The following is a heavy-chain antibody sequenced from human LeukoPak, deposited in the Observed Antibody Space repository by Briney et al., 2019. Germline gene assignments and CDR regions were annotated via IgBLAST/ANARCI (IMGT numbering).Heavy chain of an antibody. Sequence: GGSLRLSCVASGFSFGKYWMSWVRQAPGKGLEWVANIKLDGSEKNYVDSVKGRFTISRDNTKNSLYLQMNSLRAEDTAVYYCARAVSETSPLELDYYYYYGMDVWGQGTTVTVSS. D-gene: IGHD1-1*01. V-gene: IGHV3-7*03. CDR3: ARAVSETSPLELDYYYYYGMDV. CDR1: GFSFGKYW. J-gene: IGHJ6*02. CDR2: IKLDGSEK.